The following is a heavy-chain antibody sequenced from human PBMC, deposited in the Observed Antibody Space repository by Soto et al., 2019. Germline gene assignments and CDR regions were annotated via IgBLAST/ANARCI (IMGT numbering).Heavy chain of an antibody. D-gene: IGHD2-2*02. CDR2: ISYDGSNK. V-gene: IGHV3-30*18. CDR3: AKDRVPAAISSRLRFGMDV. CDR1: GFTFSSYA. J-gene: IGHJ6*02. Sequence: PGGSLRLSCAASGFTFSSYAMSWVRQAPGKGLEWVADISYDGSNKYYADSVKGRFTISRDNSKNTLYLQMNSLRAEDTAVYYCAKDRVPAAISSRLRFGMDVWGQGTTVTVSS.